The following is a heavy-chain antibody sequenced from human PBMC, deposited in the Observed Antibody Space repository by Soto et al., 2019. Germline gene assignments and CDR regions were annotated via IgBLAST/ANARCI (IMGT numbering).Heavy chain of an antibody. CDR2: INAGNGDT. D-gene: IGHD5-12*01. J-gene: IGHJ5*02. CDR1: GITFTTYA. Sequence: ASVKVSCKASGITFTTYAIHWVRQAPGQRLEWMGWINAGNGDTRYSQKFQGRVTLTRDTSASTAYMDLSSLRSEDTAIYYCARAITGYVTWGQGSLVT. V-gene: IGHV1-3*01. CDR3: ARAITGYVT.